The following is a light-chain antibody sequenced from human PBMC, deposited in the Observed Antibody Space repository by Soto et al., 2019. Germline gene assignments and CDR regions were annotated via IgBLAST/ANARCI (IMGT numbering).Light chain of an antibody. CDR1: SSDVGGYNY. J-gene: IGLJ2*01. V-gene: IGLV2-8*01. Sequence: QSALTQPPSASGCPGQSVTISCTGTSSDVGGYNYVSWYQQHLGKAPKVMIYEVSKRPSGVPDRFSGSKSGNTASLTVSGLQPEDEADYYCSSYAGSNVIFGGGTKLTVL. CDR3: SSYAGSNVI. CDR2: EVS.